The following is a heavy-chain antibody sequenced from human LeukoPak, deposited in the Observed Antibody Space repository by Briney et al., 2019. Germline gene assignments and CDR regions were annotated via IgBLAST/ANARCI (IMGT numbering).Heavy chain of an antibody. CDR2: ISPTGSTT. CDR3: ARGGWLGKPQRVDY. V-gene: IGHV3-74*01. J-gene: IGHJ4*02. D-gene: IGHD6-19*01. CDR1: GFSFSGHW. Sequence: GGSLRLSCTASGFSFSGHWKHWVRQLPGKGLVWVSRISPTGSTTSYADSVKGRFTVSRDNAKNTLYLQVNSLRAEDTAVYYCARGGWLGKPQRVDYWGQGTLVTVSS.